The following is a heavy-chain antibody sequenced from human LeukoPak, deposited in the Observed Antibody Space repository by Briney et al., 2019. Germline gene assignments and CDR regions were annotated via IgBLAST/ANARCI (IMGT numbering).Heavy chain of an antibody. D-gene: IGHD6-13*01. CDR1: GFTFSSYA. J-gene: IGHJ2*01. Sequence: PGGSLRLSCAASGFTFSSYAMSWVRQAPGKGREWVSSLTYSGGTSYYADSVKGRFTISRDNSKNTLYLQMNSLRAEDTAVYYCAKDFRAAAGTVYWYFDLWGRGTLVTVSS. V-gene: IGHV3-23*01. CDR3: AKDFRAAAGTVYWYFDL. CDR2: LTYSGGTS.